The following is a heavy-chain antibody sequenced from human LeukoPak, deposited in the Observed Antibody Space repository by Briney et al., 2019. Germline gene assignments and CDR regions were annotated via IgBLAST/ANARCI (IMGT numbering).Heavy chain of an antibody. Sequence: SETLSLTCTVSGGSISSGGYYWSWIRQHPGKGLEWIGYIYYSGSTYYNPSLKRRVTISVDTSKNQFSLKLSSVTAADTAVYYCARADRSSSWFRVGAVFDYWGQGTLVTVSS. CDR3: ARADRSSSWFRVGAVFDY. J-gene: IGHJ4*02. D-gene: IGHD6-13*01. V-gene: IGHV4-31*03. CDR2: IYYSGST. CDR1: GGSISSGGYY.